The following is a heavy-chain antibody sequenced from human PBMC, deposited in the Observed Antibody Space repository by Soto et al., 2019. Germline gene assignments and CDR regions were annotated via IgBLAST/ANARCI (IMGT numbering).Heavy chain of an antibody. D-gene: IGHD1-26*01. Sequence: QLQLQESGPGLVKPSETLSLTCTVSGGSISSSSYYWGWIRQPPGKGLEWIGSIYYSGSTYYNPSLKSRVTISVDTSKNQFSLKLSSVTAADTAVYYCARLRVGATKAYQTTRFDPWGQGTLVTVSS. CDR1: GGSISSSSYY. CDR3: ARLRVGATKAYQTTRFDP. V-gene: IGHV4-39*01. J-gene: IGHJ5*02. CDR2: IYYSGST.